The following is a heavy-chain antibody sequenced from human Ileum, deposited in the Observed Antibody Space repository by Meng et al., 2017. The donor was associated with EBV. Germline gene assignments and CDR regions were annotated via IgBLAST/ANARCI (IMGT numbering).Heavy chain of an antibody. CDR2: IYGQGDK. CDR1: GFSLSTSGVG. Sequence: QIALKESAPTVVKPTQTLTLTCTFSGFSLSTSGVGVGWIRQPQGKALEWLAMIYGQGDKHYSPSLTSRLTITKDTSKNQVVLTMTNMDSVDTATYYCALRPRQLLRGWFDSWGQGALVTVSS. J-gene: IGHJ5*01. V-gene: IGHV2-5*01. CDR3: ALRPRQLLRGWFDS. D-gene: IGHD6-13*01.